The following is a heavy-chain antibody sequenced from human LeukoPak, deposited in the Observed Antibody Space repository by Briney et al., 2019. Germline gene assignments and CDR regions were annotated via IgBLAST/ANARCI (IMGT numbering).Heavy chain of an antibody. CDR2: ISGGSGYI. CDR3: ATKNVDY. J-gene: IGHJ4*02. V-gene: IGHV3-21*01. Sequence: GGSLRLSCAASGFTFSGYSMNWVRQAPGKGLEWVSSISGGSGYIYYADSVKGRFTISRDNAKNSLYLQMNSLRAEDTAVYYCATKNVDYWGQGTLVTVSS. CDR1: GFTFSGYS.